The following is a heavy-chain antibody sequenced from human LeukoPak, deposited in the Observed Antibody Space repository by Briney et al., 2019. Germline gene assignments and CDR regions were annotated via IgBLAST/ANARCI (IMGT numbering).Heavy chain of an antibody. V-gene: IGHV3-7*01. Sequence: TGGALRLSCTASGFIFSNYWMTWVRQAPGKGLEWVAPINQDGSKEYYIDSVKARFSISRDNARNSLSLQMNSLRAEDTAVYYCVRDGGVSGYDLLDYWGQGTLVTVSS. CDR2: INQDGSKE. CDR1: GFIFSNYW. J-gene: IGHJ4*02. CDR3: VRDGGVSGYDLLDY. D-gene: IGHD5-12*01.